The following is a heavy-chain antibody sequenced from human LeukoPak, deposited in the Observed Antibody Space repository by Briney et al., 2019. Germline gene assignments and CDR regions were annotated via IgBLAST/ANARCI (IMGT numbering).Heavy chain of an antibody. D-gene: IGHD6-19*01. CDR3: ARSPGYSSGWPTEQYFQH. Sequence: GGSLRLSCAASGFTVSSNYMSWVRQAPGKGLEWVSVIYSGGSTYYADSVKGRFTISRDNSKSTLYLQMNSLRAEDTAVYYCARSPGYSSGWPTEQYFQHWGQGTLVTVSS. CDR1: GFTVSSNY. J-gene: IGHJ1*01. CDR2: IYSGGST. V-gene: IGHV3-66*01.